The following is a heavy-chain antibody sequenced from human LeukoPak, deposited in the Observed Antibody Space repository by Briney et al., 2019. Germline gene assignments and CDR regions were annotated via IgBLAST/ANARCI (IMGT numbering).Heavy chain of an antibody. Sequence: GGSLRLSCAASGFTFGSYSMHWVRQAPGKGLEWVAVISYDGRSTYYAKSVKGRFTISRDDSKNTLYLQMNSLRADDTAVYYCARNSVTTGYYFDYWGQGTLVTVSS. J-gene: IGHJ4*02. CDR3: ARNSVTTGYYFDY. CDR1: GFTFGSYS. V-gene: IGHV3-30*04. D-gene: IGHD4-17*01. CDR2: ISYDGRST.